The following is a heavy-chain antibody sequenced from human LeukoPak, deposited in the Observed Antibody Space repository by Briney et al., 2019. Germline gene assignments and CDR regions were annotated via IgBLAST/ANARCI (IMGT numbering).Heavy chain of an antibody. D-gene: IGHD3-22*01. Sequence: ASVKVSCKASGYTFTSHDINWVRQATGQGLEWMGWMNPNRGNTDYVQKFQGRVTITRDTSISTAYMELSSLRSEDTAVYYCARGYSYNASDYYRNNWFDRWGQASPVTVSA. CDR2: MNPNRGNT. CDR3: ARGYSYNASDYYRNNWFDR. V-gene: IGHV1-8*03. CDR1: GYTFTSHD. J-gene: IGHJ5*02.